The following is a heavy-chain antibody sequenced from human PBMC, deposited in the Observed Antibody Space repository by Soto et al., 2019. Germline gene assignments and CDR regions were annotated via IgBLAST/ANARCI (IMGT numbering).Heavy chain of an antibody. V-gene: IGHV3-11*01. D-gene: IGHD1-1*01. Sequence: GGSLRLSCVGSGFTFSDYYMNWIRQAPGKGLEWISYISGGGDATYYADSVKGRFTVSRDNAQSSLYLQINTLRAEDSAMYYCARDGSLGGTVKFYFDSWGQGTLVTVSS. CDR3: ARDGSLGGTVKFYFDS. CDR2: ISGGGDAT. J-gene: IGHJ4*02. CDR1: GFTFSDYY.